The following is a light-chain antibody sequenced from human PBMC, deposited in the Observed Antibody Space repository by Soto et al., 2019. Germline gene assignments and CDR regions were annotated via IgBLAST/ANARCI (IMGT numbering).Light chain of an antibody. CDR2: AVS. J-gene: IGLJ1*01. CDR3: ISYTGSSTSYV. V-gene: IGLV2-14*01. CDR1: SSDVGSYDH. Sequence: QSVLTHPASVSGSPGQSITSSCSGTSSDVGSYDHVAWYQQFPGKTPKLVIYAVSNRPSGVSNRFSGSKSGNTASLTISGLQAEDEADYYCISYTGSSTSYVFGTGTKVTVL.